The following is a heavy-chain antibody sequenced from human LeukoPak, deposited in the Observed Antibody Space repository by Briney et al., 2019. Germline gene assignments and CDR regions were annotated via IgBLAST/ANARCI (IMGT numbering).Heavy chain of an antibody. CDR2: MSSSGNTI. CDR3: ANQDCSGGSCYLDY. D-gene: IGHD2-15*01. J-gene: IGHJ4*02. V-gene: IGHV3-48*04. Sequence: PGGSLRLSCVASGFTFSSYTMNWFRQAPGKGLEWVSHMSSSGNTIYYVDSVKGRFTISRENAKNSLYLQMNSLRAEDTAVYYCANQDCSGGSCYLDYWGQGTLVTVSS. CDR1: GFTFSSYT.